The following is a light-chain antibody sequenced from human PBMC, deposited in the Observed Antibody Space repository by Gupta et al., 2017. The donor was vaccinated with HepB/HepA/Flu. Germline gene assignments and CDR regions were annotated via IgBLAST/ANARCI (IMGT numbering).Light chain of an antibody. V-gene: IGLV1-40*01. Sequence: QSVLKQPPSVSGAPGQTVTISCAGSSSNIGADYDVHWYQQLPGTAPKLLIYGNKNLASGVPDRFSGSKSGTSASLAITGLQAEDEADYYCQSYENSLSGVVFGGGTKVTV. J-gene: IGLJ2*01. CDR3: QSYENSLSGVV. CDR2: GNK. CDR1: SSNIGADYD.